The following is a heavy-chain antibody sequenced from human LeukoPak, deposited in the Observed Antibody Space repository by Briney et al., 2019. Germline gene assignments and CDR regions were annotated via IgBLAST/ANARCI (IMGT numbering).Heavy chain of an antibody. D-gene: IGHD6-19*01. Sequence: SETLSLTCTASGGSISSSSYYWGWIRQPPGKGLEWIGSIYYSGSTYYNPSLKSRVTLSVDTSKNQFSLKLSSVTAADTAVYYCAKIINPLSGGYTGCDYWGQGTLVTVSS. V-gene: IGHV4-39*01. CDR3: AKIINPLSGGYTGCDY. J-gene: IGHJ4*02. CDR2: IYYSGST. CDR1: GGSISSSSYY.